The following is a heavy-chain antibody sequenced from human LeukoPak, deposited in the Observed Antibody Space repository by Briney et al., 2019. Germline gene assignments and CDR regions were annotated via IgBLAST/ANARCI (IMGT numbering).Heavy chain of an antibody. J-gene: IGHJ3*02. CDR1: GLNIEGHN. D-gene: IGHD3-10*01. V-gene: IGHV3-30*02. CDR3: AKDFGSGRYAFDI. CDR2: IQHDGGRK. Sequence: PGGSLKLSCAASGLNIEGHNMHWVRQAPGKGLEWVSFIQHDGGRKWYVDPVKGRFTISRDNSKNTLSLQMNDLRLKDTAVYYCAKDFGSGRYAFDIWGQGTIVTVSS.